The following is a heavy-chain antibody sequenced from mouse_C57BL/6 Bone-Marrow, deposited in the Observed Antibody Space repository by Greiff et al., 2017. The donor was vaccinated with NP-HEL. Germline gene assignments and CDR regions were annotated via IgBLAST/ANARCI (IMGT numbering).Heavy chain of an antibody. Sequence: VQVVESGEGLVKPGGSLKLSCAASGFTFSSYAMSWVRQTPEKRLEWVAYISSGGDYIYYADTVKGRFTISRDNARNTLYLQMSSLKSEDTAMYYCTRASYYYGSSPFDYWGQGTTLTVSS. V-gene: IGHV5-9-1*02. D-gene: IGHD1-1*01. CDR1: GFTFSSYA. CDR2: ISSGGDYI. J-gene: IGHJ2*01. CDR3: TRASYYYGSSPFDY.